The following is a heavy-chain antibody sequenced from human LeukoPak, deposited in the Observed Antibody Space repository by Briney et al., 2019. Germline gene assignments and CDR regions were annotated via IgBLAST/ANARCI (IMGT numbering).Heavy chain of an antibody. CDR2: ISGSGGST. D-gene: IGHD3-22*01. Sequence: GGSLGLSCAASGFTFSSYAMSWVRQAPGKGLEWVSAISGSGGSTYYADSVKGRFTISRDNSKNTLYLQMNSLRAEDTAVYYCAKDGRPEAYYDSSGYKYYFDYWGQGTLVTVSS. CDR3: AKDGRPEAYYDSSGYKYYFDY. J-gene: IGHJ4*02. V-gene: IGHV3-23*01. CDR1: GFTFSSYA.